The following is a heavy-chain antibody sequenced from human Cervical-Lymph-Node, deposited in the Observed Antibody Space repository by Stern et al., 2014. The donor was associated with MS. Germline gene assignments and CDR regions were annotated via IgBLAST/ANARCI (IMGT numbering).Heavy chain of an antibody. CDR2: STYIGSH. Sequence: QVQLQESGPGLVKPSQTLSLTCTVSGASISSVGYNWSWHRQHPGQGLVWIGYSTYIGSHYYNPSLQSRVSISVDTSENQFSLNLSSVTAAYTALYYCARSDRLWGSFDYWGQGTLVTVSS. CDR1: GASISSVGYN. CDR3: ARSDRLWGSFDY. J-gene: IGHJ4*02. V-gene: IGHV4-31*03. D-gene: IGHD3-16*01.